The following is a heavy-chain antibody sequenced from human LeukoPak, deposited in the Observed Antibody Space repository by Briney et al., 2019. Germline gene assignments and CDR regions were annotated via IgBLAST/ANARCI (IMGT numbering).Heavy chain of an antibody. J-gene: IGHJ3*02. V-gene: IGHV3-48*01. CDR1: GFTFSSYS. CDR3: ASVLSGSYYGGDAFDI. Sequence: GGSLRLSCAASGFTFSSYSMNWVRQAPGKGLEWVSYISSSSSTIYYADSVKGRFTISRDNAKNSLYLQMNSLRAEDTAVYYCASVLSGSYYGGDAFDIWGQGTMVTVSS. D-gene: IGHD1-26*01. CDR2: ISSSSSTI.